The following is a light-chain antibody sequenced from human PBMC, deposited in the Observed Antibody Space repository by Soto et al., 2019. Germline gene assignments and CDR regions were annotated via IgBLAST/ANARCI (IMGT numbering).Light chain of an antibody. CDR1: QRVRNDY. V-gene: IGKV3-20*01. CDR2: GPS. Sequence: EIVLTQSPGTLSLSPGERAALSCRASQRVRNDYVAWYRQKPGHAPSLLMYGPSSSAAGIPDRFSGSVSGTDFTLFTLTITRLEPEDFAVYYCQQYGNSPWTFGQGTKVEI. CDR3: QQYGNSPWT. J-gene: IGKJ1*01.